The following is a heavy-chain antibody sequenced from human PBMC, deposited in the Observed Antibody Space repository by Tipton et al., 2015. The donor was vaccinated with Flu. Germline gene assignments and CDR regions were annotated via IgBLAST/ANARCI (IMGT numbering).Heavy chain of an antibody. D-gene: IGHD4-11*01. CDR2: IYYTGST. CDR3: ARRDYSNYVSDPKNWFDP. V-gene: IGHV4-31*03. Sequence: TLSLTCTVSGGSLSSGGAYWSWIRQHPGKGLEWIGGIYYTGSTYYSPSLNGRVTISVDTSKNQFSLKLNSVTAADTAVYYCARRDYSNYVSDPKNWFDPWGQGALVTVSS. CDR1: GGSLSSGGAY. J-gene: IGHJ5*02.